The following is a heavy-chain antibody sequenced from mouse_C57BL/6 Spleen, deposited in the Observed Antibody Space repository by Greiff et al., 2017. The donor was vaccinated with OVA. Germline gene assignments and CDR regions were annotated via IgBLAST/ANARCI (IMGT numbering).Heavy chain of an antibody. Sequence: VQLQESGPELVKPGASVKISCKASGYAFSSSWMNWVKQRPGKGLEWIGRIYPGDGDTNYNGKFKGKATLTADKSSSTAYMQLSSLTSEDSAVYFCASNDGSSYEGYFDGWGTGTTVTVSS. CDR2: IYPGDGDT. J-gene: IGHJ1*03. D-gene: IGHD1-1*01. V-gene: IGHV1-82*01. CDR1: GYAFSSSW. CDR3: ASNDGSSYEGYFDG.